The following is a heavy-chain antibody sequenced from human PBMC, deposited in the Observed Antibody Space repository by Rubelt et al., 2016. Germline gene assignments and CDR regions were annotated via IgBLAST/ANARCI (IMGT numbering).Heavy chain of an antibody. Sequence: QVQLQESGPGLVKPSETLSLTCSVSGYSISSGYYWAWIRQPPGKGLEWIGSIYYSGSTYYNPSPRSRVTISVATSKNQFSLKLSSVTAADTAVYYCAGDLGHSGYASCSDYWGRGTLVTVSS. CDR3: AGDLGHSGYASCSDY. CDR2: IYYSGST. D-gene: IGHD5-12*01. V-gene: IGHV4-38-2*02. J-gene: IGHJ4*02. CDR1: GYSISSGYY.